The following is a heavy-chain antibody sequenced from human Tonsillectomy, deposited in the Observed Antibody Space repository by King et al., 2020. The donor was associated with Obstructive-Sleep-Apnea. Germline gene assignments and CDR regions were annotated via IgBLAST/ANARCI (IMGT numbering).Heavy chain of an antibody. V-gene: IGHV3-48*04. J-gene: IGHJ4*02. CDR3: ARGANDYGDYLGLDYFDY. CDR2: ISSSSNTK. CDR1: GFTFSSYS. D-gene: IGHD4-17*01. Sequence: QLVQSGGDLVQPGGSLRLSCAASGFTFSSYSMNWVRQAPGKGLEWVSYISSSSNTKYYADSVKGRFTISRDNAKNSLYFQMNSLSAEDTAVYYCARGANDYGDYLGLDYFDYWGQGTLVTVSS.